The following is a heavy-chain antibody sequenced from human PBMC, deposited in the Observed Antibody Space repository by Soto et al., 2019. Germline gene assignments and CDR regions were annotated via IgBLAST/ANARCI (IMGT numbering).Heavy chain of an antibody. J-gene: IGHJ3*02. CDR2: ISGSGGST. Sequence: GGSLRLSCAASGFTFSSYAMSWVRQAPGKGLEWVSAISGSGGSTYYADSVKGRFTISRDNAKNSLYLQMNSLRAEDTAVYYCARWYSSSWYRSAFDIWGQGTMVTVSS. V-gene: IGHV3-23*01. CDR1: GFTFSSYA. D-gene: IGHD6-13*01. CDR3: ARWYSSSWYRSAFDI.